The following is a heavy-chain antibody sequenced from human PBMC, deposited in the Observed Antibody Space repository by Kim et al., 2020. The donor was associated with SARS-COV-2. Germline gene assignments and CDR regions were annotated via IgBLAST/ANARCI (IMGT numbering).Heavy chain of an antibody. V-gene: IGHV4-34*01. J-gene: IGHJ4*02. CDR2: INHSGST. Sequence: SETLSLTCAVYGGSFSGYYWSWIRQPPGKGLEWIGEINHSGSTNYNPSLKSRVTISVDTSKNQFSLKLSSVTAADTAVYYCARVRVDDYEQIVDYWGQGTLVTVSS. CDR3: ARVRVDDYEQIVDY. D-gene: IGHD4-17*01. CDR1: GGSFSGYY.